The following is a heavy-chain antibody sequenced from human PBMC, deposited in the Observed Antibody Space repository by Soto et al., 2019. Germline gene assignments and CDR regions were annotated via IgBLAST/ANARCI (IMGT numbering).Heavy chain of an antibody. Sequence: SETLSLTCTVSGDSISTDYWSWIRQPPGKGLEWIGYIYYSGSTNYNPSLKSRVTISVDTSKNQFSLKLSSVTAADAAVYYCARDLRVAARPGVSGMDVWGQGTTVTVS. V-gene: IGHV4-59*01. D-gene: IGHD6-6*01. J-gene: IGHJ6*02. CDR2: IYYSGST. CDR1: GDSISTDY. CDR3: ARDLRVAARPGVSGMDV.